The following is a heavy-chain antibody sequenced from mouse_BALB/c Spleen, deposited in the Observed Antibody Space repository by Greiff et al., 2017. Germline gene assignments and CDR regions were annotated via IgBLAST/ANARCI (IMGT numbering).Heavy chain of an antibody. CDR3: ARVPPTRYDYDGYAMDY. J-gene: IGHJ4*01. CDR2: ISDGGSYT. CDR1: GFTFSDYY. V-gene: IGHV5-4*02. Sequence: EVKLMESGGGLVKPGGSLKLSCAASGFTFSDYYMSWVRQTPEKRLEWVATISDGGSYTYYPDSVKGRFTISRDNAKNNLYLQMSSLKSEDTAMYYCARVPPTRYDYDGYAMDYWGQGTSVTVSS. D-gene: IGHD2-4*01.